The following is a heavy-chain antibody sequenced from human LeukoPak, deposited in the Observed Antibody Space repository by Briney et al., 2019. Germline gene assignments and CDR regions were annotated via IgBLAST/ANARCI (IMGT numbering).Heavy chain of an antibody. CDR3: AKDHYSNYGNWFDP. V-gene: IGHV3-23*01. Sequence: GGSLRLSCAASGFIFSDYAMNWVRQAPGKGLEWVSAISGSGGTTYYADSVKGRFAISRDNSKNTLYLQMNSLRDEDTALYYCAKDHYSNYGNWFDPWGQGTLVTAFS. CDR1: GFIFSDYA. D-gene: IGHD4-11*01. J-gene: IGHJ5*02. CDR2: ISGSGGTT.